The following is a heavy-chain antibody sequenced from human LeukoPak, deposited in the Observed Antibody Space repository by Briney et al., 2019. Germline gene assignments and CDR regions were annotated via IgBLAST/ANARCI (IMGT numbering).Heavy chain of an antibody. Sequence: ASVKVSCKASGYTFTSYGISWVRQAPGQGLEWMGWISAYNGNTNYAQKLQGRVTMTRDTSINTAYLELSSLTSEDTAVYYCATHTYYYSSGSFAYWGQGTLVTVSS. D-gene: IGHD3-10*01. CDR2: ISAYNGNT. J-gene: IGHJ4*02. V-gene: IGHV1-18*01. CDR3: ATHTYYYSSGSFAY. CDR1: GYTFTSYG.